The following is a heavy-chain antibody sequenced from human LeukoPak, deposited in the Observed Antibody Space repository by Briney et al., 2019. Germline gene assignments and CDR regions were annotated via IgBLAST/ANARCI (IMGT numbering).Heavy chain of an antibody. CDR2: ISGSGGST. CDR1: GFTFSSYG. CDR3: ARDYTGGWNDY. J-gene: IGHJ4*02. V-gene: IGHV3-23*01. D-gene: IGHD7-27*01. Sequence: PGGSLRLSCAASGFTFSSYGMSWVRQAPGKGLEWVSDISGSGGSTYYADSVKGRFTISRDNSKNTLYLQMNSLRAEDTAVYYCARDYTGGWNDYWGQGTLVTVSS.